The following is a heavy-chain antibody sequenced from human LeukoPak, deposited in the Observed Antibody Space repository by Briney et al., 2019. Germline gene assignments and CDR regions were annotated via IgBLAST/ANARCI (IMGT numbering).Heavy chain of an antibody. CDR2: INHSGST. V-gene: IGHV4-34*01. Sequence: SETLSLTCAVYGGSFSGYYWSWIRQPPGKGLEWIGEINHSGSTNYNPSLKSRVTTSVDTSKNQFSLKLSSVTAADTAVYYCARGGLVRFDYWGQGTLVTVSS. J-gene: IGHJ4*02. D-gene: IGHD6-19*01. CDR1: GGSFSGYY. CDR3: ARGGLVRFDY.